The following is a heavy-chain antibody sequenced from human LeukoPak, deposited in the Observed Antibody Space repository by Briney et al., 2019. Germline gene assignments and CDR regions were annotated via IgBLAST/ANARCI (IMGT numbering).Heavy chain of an antibody. CDR2: INWNGGST. J-gene: IGHJ3*02. CDR3: ARGQNYYGSGSQTFDI. Sequence: GGSLRLSCAASGFTFDDYGMCWVRQAPGKGLEWVSGINWNGGSTGYADSVKGRFTISRDNAKNSLYLQVSSLRAEDTAWYYCARGQNYYGSGSQTFDIWGQGTMVTVSS. CDR1: GFTFDDYG. V-gene: IGHV3-20*04. D-gene: IGHD3-10*01.